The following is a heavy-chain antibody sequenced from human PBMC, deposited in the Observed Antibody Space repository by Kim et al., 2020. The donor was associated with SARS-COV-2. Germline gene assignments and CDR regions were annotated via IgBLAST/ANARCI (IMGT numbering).Heavy chain of an antibody. D-gene: IGHD5-18*01. CDR1: GGSISSGGYY. V-gene: IGHV4-31*03. J-gene: IGHJ4*02. Sequence: SETLSLTCTVSGGSISSGGYYWSWIRQHPGKGLEWIGYIYYSGSTYYNPSLKSRVTISVDTSKNQFSLKLSSVTAADTAVYYCARGPSGYSYGPYYFDYWGQGTLVTVSS. CDR2: IYYSGST. CDR3: ARGPSGYSYGPYYFDY.